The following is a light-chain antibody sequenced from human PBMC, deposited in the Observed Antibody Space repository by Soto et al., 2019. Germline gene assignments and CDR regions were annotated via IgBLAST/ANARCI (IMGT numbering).Light chain of an antibody. Sequence: QSVLTQPASVSGSPGQSITISCAGTMRDVGAYNLVSWYQQHPGRAPQLIIYEVRNRPSGISFRSAGSKSGNTASLTISGLQAEDEADYYCSSYTSKSSLIFGGGTKLTVL. CDR1: MRDVGAYNL. V-gene: IGLV2-14*01. CDR3: SSYTSKSSLI. J-gene: IGLJ2*01. CDR2: EVR.